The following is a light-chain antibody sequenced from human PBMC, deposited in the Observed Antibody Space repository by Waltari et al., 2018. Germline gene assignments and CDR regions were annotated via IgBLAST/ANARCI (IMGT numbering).Light chain of an antibody. V-gene: IGLV1-40*01. CDR3: QSYDSSPGVV. CDR1: SSNIGAGFD. J-gene: IGLJ2*01. CDR2: GNT. Sequence: QSVLTQPPSVSGAPGQRVTISCTGSSSNIGAGFDVHWYQQLPSTAPKLLIYGNTRRPSGVPDRFSASKSGTSASLAITGLQAEDEADYYCQSYDSSPGVVFGGGTKLTVL.